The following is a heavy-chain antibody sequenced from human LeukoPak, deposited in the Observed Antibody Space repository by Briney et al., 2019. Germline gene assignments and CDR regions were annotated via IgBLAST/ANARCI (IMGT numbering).Heavy chain of an antibody. CDR2: ISYDGSNE. D-gene: IGHD4-17*01. CDR1: GFTFSSYV. V-gene: IGHV3-30*04. J-gene: IGHJ4*02. CDR3: ARAAYGDYDDY. Sequence: GGSLRLSCAASGFTFSSYVMHWGRQAPGKGLEWVAIISYDGSNEYYADSVKGRFTISRDNSKNTLYLQMNSLRAEDTAVYYCARAAYGDYDDYWGQGTLVTVSS.